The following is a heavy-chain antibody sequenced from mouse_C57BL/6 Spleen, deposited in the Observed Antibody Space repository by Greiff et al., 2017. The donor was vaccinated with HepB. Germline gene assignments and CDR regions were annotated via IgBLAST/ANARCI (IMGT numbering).Heavy chain of an antibody. Sequence: VQLKQSGAELVRPGASVKLSCTASGFNIKDDYMHWVKQRPEQGLEWIGWIDPENGDTEYASKFQSKATITADTSSNTAYLQLSSLTSEDTAVYYCTTGYGSSYSYWYFDVWGTGTTVTVSS. CDR3: TTGYGSSYSYWYFDV. J-gene: IGHJ1*03. CDR1: GFNIKDDY. CDR2: IDPENGDT. V-gene: IGHV14-4*01. D-gene: IGHD1-1*01.